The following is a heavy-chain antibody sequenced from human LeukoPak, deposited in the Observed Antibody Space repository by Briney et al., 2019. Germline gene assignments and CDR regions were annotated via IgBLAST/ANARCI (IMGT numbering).Heavy chain of an antibody. V-gene: IGHV3-30*02. CDR3: ARERATLDYYYYMDV. J-gene: IGHJ6*03. CDR2: IRYDGSNK. D-gene: IGHD5-12*01. Sequence: GGPLRLSCAASGFTFSSYGMHWVRQAPGKGLEWVAFIRYDGSNKYYADSVKGRFTISRDNAKNSLYLQMNSLRAEDTALYYCARERATLDYYYYMDVWGKGTTVTVSS. CDR1: GFTFSSYG.